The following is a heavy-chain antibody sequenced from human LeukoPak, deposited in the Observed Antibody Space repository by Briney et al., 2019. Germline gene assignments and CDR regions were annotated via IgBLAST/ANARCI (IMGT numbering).Heavy chain of an antibody. CDR3: ARDELQRGVGAFDI. CDR2: ISYDGSNK. V-gene: IGHV3-30-3*01. D-gene: IGHD1-26*01. CDR1: GFTFSSYA. Sequence: GRSLRLSCAASGFTFSSYAMHWVRQAPGKGLEWVAVISYDGSNKYYADSVKGRLTISRDNSKNTLYLQMNSLRAEDTAVYYCARDELQRGVGAFDIWGQGTTVTVSS. J-gene: IGHJ3*02.